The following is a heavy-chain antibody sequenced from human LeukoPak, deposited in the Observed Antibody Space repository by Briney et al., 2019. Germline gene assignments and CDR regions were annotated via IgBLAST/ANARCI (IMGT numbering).Heavy chain of an antibody. CDR1: GFTFSTYA. D-gene: IGHD6-19*01. V-gene: IGHV3-23*01. Sequence: GGSLRLSCAASGFTFSTYAMNWVRQAPGKGLEWVSVISASGGSTYYADSVKGRFTISRDNSKNTLYLQMNSLRAEDTAVYYCASDAVAGSTTYFDYWGQGTLVTVSS. J-gene: IGHJ4*02. CDR2: ISASGGST. CDR3: ASDAVAGSTTYFDY.